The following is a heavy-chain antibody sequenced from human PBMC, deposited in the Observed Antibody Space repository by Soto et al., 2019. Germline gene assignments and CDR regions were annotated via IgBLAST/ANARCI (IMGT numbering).Heavy chain of an antibody. CDR1: GFTFSSYA. CDR3: ARDRGYSYGFSGMDV. V-gene: IGHV3-30-3*01. J-gene: IGHJ6*02. Sequence: LRLSCAASGFTFSSYAMHWVRQAPGKGLEWVAVISYDGSNKYYADSVKGRFTISRDNSKNTLYLQMNSLRAEDTAVYYCARDRGYSYGFSGMDVWGQGTTVTVSS. CDR2: ISYDGSNK. D-gene: IGHD5-18*01.